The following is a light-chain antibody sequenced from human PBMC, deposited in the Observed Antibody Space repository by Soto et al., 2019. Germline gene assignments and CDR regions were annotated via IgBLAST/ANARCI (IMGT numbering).Light chain of an antibody. J-gene: IGKJ2*01. Sequence: DIQLTQSPSSLSASVGDRVTITCRASQTIGANLNWYRQKPGKAPTLLIYDASTLQSGVPSRFSGLGSETDFALTITSLQPDDSATYSCQQSYTTVYSFGQGTKVDIK. V-gene: IGKV1-39*01. CDR3: QQSYTTVYS. CDR2: DAS. CDR1: QTIGAN.